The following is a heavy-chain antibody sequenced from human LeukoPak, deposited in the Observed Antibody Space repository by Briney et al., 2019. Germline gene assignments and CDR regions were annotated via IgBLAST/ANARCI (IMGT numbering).Heavy chain of an antibody. CDR2: ISYDGSNK. CDR3: AKSVVPAAMLSPFDY. V-gene: IGHV3-30*18. D-gene: IGHD2-2*01. CDR1: GFTFSSYG. Sequence: GRSLRLCCAASGFTFSSYGMHWVRQAAGKGLEWVAVISYDGSNKYYADSVKGRFTISRDNSKNTLYLQMNSLRAEDTAVYYCAKSVVPAAMLSPFDYWGQGTLVTVSS. J-gene: IGHJ4*02.